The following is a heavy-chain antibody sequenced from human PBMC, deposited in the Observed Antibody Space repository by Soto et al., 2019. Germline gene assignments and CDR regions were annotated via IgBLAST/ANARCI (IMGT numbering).Heavy chain of an antibody. Sequence: GGSLRLSCAASGFTFSSYAMHWVRQAPGKGLEWVAVISYDGSNKYYAYSVKGRFTISRDNSKNTLYLQMNSLRAEDTAVYYCARVSTVTNSYNYYYGMDVWGQGTTVTVSS. CDR3: ARVSTVTNSYNYYYGMDV. CDR1: GFTFSSYA. CDR2: ISYDGSNK. J-gene: IGHJ6*02. D-gene: IGHD4-17*01. V-gene: IGHV3-30-3*01.